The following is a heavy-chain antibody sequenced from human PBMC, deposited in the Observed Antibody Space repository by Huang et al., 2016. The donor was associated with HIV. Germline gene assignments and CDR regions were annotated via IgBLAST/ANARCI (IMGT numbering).Heavy chain of an antibody. J-gene: IGHJ4*02. D-gene: IGHD2-15*01. CDR3: AKESRWYSDLDN. CDR2: ISYDGSSG. CDR1: GFTFNNFG. Sequence: QVQLVESGGGVVQPGRSLRLSCVASGFTFNNFGMHWVRQAPGKGVEWVAVISYDGSSGRDSESVKGRFTISRDNPMDTLYLQMNSLRPDDTAVYYCAKESRWYSDLDNWGQGTLVTVSS. V-gene: IGHV3-30*18.